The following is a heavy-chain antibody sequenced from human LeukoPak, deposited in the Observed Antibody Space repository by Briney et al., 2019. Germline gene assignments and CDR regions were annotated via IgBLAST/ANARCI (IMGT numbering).Heavy chain of an antibody. D-gene: IGHD3-9*01. Sequence: SETLSLTCSVSGGPITSYYWSWIRQPAGKGLEWIGRLYTSGSTNYNPSLKSRVTISLDTSKNQFSLKLSSVTAADTAVYYCARGGGGIFTGFLIDDWGQGTLVTVSS. V-gene: IGHV4-4*07. CDR1: GGPITSYY. CDR3: ARGGGGIFTGFLIDD. CDR2: LYTSGST. J-gene: IGHJ4*02.